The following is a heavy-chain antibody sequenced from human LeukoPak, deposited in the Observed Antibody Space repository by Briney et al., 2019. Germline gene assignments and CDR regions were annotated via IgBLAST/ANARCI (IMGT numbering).Heavy chain of an antibody. CDR3: ARVVEQGIVGATRYWYFDL. D-gene: IGHD1-26*01. Sequence: ASVKVSCKASGYTFTSYDINWVRQATGQGLEWMGWMNPNSGDTGYAQTFQGRVTMTRGTSVGTAYMELSSLRSEDTAVYYCARVVEQGIVGATRYWYFDLWGRGTLVTVSS. CDR1: GYTFTSYD. J-gene: IGHJ2*01. V-gene: IGHV1-8*01. CDR2: MNPNSGDT.